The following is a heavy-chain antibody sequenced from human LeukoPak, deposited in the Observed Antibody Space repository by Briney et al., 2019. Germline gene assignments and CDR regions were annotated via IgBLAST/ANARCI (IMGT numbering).Heavy chain of an antibody. CDR1: GLTFSSYS. CDR2: ISPSSSTV. D-gene: IGHD5-12*01. J-gene: IGHJ2*01. V-gene: IGHV3-48*02. CDR3: ARDSATIGVYWYFDL. Sequence: PGGSLRLSCAASGLTFSSYSMNWLRQAPGKGLEWVSHISPSSSTVYYADSVKGRFTISRDNAKNSLYLEMNSLRDEDTAVYYCARDSATIGVYWYFDLWGRGTLVIVSS.